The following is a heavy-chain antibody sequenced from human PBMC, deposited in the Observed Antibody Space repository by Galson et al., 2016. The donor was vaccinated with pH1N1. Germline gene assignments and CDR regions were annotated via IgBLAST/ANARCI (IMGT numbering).Heavy chain of an antibody. J-gene: IGHJ2*01. CDR3: ARDHVYGDYFERFFDL. V-gene: IGHV3-30-3*01. D-gene: IGHD4-17*01. CDR2: ISYVESNK. CDR1: GFTVSPND. Sequence: SLRLSCAASGFTVSPNDMSWFRQAPGKGLEWVAVISYVESNKDYADSVKGRFTVSRDNSKNTLYLQMNSLRAEDTATYYCARDHVYGDYFERFFDLWGRGTLVTVSS.